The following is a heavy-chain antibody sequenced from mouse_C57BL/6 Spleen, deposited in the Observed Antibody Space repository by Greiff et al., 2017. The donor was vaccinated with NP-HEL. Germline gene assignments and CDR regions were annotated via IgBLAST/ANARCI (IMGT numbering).Heavy chain of an antibody. J-gene: IGHJ4*01. CDR2: INPNNGGT. CDR3: APYSNYPYYYAMDY. D-gene: IGHD2-5*01. Sequence: EVQLQQSGPELVKPGASVKISCKASGYTFTDYYMNWVKQSHGKSLEWIGDINPNNGGTSYNQKFKGKATLTVDKSSSTAYMELRSLTSEDSAVYYCAPYSNYPYYYAMDYWGQGTSVTVSS. V-gene: IGHV1-26*01. CDR1: GYTFTDYY.